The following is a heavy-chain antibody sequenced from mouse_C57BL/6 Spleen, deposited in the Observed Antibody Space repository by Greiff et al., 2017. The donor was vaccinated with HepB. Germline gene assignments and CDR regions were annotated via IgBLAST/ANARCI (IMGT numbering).Heavy chain of an antibody. V-gene: IGHV10-3*01. CDR3: VRDGYYYGSRCYAMDY. Sequence: EVQLVESGGGLVQPKGSLKLSCAASGFTFNTYAMHWVRQAPGKGLEWVARIRSKSSNYATYYADSVKDRFTISRDDSQSMLYLQMNNLKTEDTAMYYCVRDGYYYGSRCYAMDYWGQGASVTVSS. J-gene: IGHJ4*01. CDR2: IRSKSSNYAT. D-gene: IGHD1-1*01. CDR1: GFTFNTYA.